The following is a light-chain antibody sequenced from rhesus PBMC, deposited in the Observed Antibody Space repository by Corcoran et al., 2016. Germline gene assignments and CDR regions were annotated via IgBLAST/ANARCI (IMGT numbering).Light chain of an antibody. CDR3: QQRNSYPWT. Sequence: DIQLTQSPSSLSASVGDRVTITCRARKGINSYLAWYQQKSGNAPKIRVYDSSNLQSGVPSRFSGSGSGTEFTLTISSLHPEDFATYYCQQRNSYPWTFGQGTKVEIK. CDR2: DSS. J-gene: IGKJ1*01. CDR1: KGINSY. V-gene: IGKV1-38*01.